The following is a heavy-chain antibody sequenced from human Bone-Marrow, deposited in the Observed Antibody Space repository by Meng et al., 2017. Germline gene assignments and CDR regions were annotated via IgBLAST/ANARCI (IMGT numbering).Heavy chain of an antibody. V-gene: IGHV4-61*02. CDR3: ARGGVVVAATTLDY. J-gene: IGHJ4*02. CDR1: GGSISSGSYY. CDR2: IYTSGSN. Sequence: SESLSLTCTVSGGSISSGSYYWSWLRQPAGQGLEWIGRIYTSGSNNYNPSLKSRVTISVDTSKNQFTLKLSSVTAADTAVYYCARGGVVVAATTLDYWGQGTLVTVSS. D-gene: IGHD2-15*01.